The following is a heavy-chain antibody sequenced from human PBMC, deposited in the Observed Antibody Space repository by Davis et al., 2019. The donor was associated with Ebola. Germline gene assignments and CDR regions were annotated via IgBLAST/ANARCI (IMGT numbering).Heavy chain of an antibody. J-gene: IGHJ6*02. Sequence: GGSLRLSCAASGFTFSSYAMSWVRQAPGKGLEWVSAISGSGGSTYYADSVKGRFTISRDNSKNSLHLQMNSLRAEDTALYYCAKDRSLGYGMDVWGQGTMVTVSS. CDR2: ISGSGGST. CDR3: AKDRSLGYGMDV. V-gene: IGHV3-23*01. CDR1: GFTFSSYA. D-gene: IGHD3-10*01.